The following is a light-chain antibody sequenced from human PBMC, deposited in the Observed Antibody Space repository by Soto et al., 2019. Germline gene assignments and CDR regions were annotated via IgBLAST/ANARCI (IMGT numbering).Light chain of an antibody. J-gene: IGKJ2*01. CDR1: QSVSSSY. CDR2: GAS. Sequence: EIVLTQSPGTLSLSPGERATLSCRASQSVSSSYLAWYQQKPGQAPRLLIYGASSRATGIPDRFSGSGSGTVFSLNISRLDPEDFAVYYCQQYGSAPLYTFGQGTKLEIK. V-gene: IGKV3-20*01. CDR3: QQYGSAPLYT.